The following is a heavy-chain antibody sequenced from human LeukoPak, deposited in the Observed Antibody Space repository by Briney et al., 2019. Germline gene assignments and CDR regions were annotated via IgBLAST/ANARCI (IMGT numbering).Heavy chain of an antibody. CDR3: ARDVGQLDY. J-gene: IGHJ4*02. V-gene: IGHV3-23*01. Sequence: GGSLRLSCAASGFTFSSHTMTWVRQAPGKGLEWVSDISATGVNTYYADSVKGRFTISRDNSKNTLYLQMNSLRGEDTAVYYCARDVGQLDYWGQGTLVTVSS. CDR2: ISATGVNT. CDR1: GFTFSSHT.